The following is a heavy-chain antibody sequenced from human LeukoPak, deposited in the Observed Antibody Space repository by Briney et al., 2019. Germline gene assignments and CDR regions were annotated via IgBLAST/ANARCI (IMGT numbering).Heavy chain of an antibody. CDR2: IYYSGGT. CDR1: GGSISSGGYY. J-gene: IGHJ6*03. CDR3: ARASGMVRGVTYMDV. D-gene: IGHD3-10*01. V-gene: IGHV4-31*03. Sequence: TSETLSLTCTVSGGSISSGGYYWSWIRQHPGKGLEWIGYIYYSGGTYYNPSLKSRVTISVDTSKNQFSLKLSSVTAADTAVYYCARASGMVRGVTYMDVWGKGTTVTVSS.